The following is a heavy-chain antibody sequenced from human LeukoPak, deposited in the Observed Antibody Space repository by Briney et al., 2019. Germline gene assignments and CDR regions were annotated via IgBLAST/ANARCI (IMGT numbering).Heavy chain of an antibody. CDR3: ARQINNWFDP. J-gene: IGHJ5*02. Sequence: PGGSLRLSCAASGLTFSSYAMHWVRQAPGKGLEWVAVISYDGSNKYYADSVKGRFTISRDNSKNTLYLQMNSLRAEDTAVYYCARQINNWFDPWGQGTLVTVSS. CDR2: ISYDGSNK. CDR1: GLTFSSYA. V-gene: IGHV3-30-3*01.